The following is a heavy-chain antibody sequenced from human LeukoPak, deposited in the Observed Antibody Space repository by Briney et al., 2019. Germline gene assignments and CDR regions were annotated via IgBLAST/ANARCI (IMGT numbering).Heavy chain of an antibody. CDR2: IYYSGST. V-gene: IGHV4-59*01. J-gene: IGHJ3*02. CDR3: ARDSSGWFGAFDI. CDR1: GGSISSYY. D-gene: IGHD6-19*01. Sequence: PSETLSLTCTVSGGSISSYYWSWIRQPPGKGLEWIGYIYYSGSTNYNPPLKSRVTISVDTSKNQFSLKLSSVTAADTAVYYCARDSSGWFGAFDIWGQGTMVTVSS.